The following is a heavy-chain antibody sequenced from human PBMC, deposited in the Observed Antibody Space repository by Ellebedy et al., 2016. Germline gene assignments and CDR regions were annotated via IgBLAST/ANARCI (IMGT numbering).Heavy chain of an antibody. V-gene: IGHV3-23*01. CDR2: ISGSGGST. CDR1: GFTFSSYA. J-gene: IGHJ4*02. CDR3: AKDRFDWSIDY. Sequence: GESLKISCAASGFTFSSYAMSWVRQAPGKGLEWVSAISGSGGSTYYADSVKGRFTISRDNSKNTLYLQMNSLRAEDTAVYYCAKDRFDWSIDYWGQGTLVTVSS. D-gene: IGHD3-9*01.